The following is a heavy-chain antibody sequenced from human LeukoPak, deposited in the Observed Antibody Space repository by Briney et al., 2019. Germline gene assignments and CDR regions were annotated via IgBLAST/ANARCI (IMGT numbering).Heavy chain of an antibody. V-gene: IGHV3-48*04. J-gene: IGHJ6*04. CDR1: GFTFSGYR. CDR3: AELGITMIGGV. Sequence: GGSLRLSCVASGFTFSGYRMNWVRQAPGKGLEWVSYISSSGSTIYYADSVKGRFTISRDNAKNSLYLQMNSLRAEDTAVYYCAELGITMIGGVWGKGTTATISS. CDR2: ISSSGSTI. D-gene: IGHD3-10*02.